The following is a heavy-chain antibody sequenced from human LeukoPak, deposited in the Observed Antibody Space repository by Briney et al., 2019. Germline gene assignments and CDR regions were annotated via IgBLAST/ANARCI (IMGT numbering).Heavy chain of an antibody. J-gene: IGHJ4*02. CDR3: AKDGDYGGQWGYFDY. CDR2: ISYDGTDK. D-gene: IGHD4-23*01. CDR1: GFTFRSYG. V-gene: IGHV3-30*18. Sequence: GRSLRLSRAASGFTFRSYGMPWVRQAPGKGLEWVAVISYDGTDKYYADSVKGRFTISRDNSKNTLYLQMNSLRVEDTGVYYCAKDGDYGGQWGYFDYWGQGTLVTASS.